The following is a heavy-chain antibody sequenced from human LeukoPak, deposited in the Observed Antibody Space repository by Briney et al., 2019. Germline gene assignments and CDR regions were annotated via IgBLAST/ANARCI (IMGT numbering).Heavy chain of an antibody. CDR2: IWYDGSNK. CDR1: GFTFSSYS. V-gene: IGHV3-33*01. CDR3: ARDGGDIVVVPAAMVLNYFDY. D-gene: IGHD2-2*01. Sequence: GGSLRLSCAASGFTFSSYSMHWVRQAPGKGLEWVAVIWYDGSNKYYADSVKGRFTISRDNSKNTLYLQMNSLRAEDTAVYYCARDGGDIVVVPAAMVLNYFDYWGQGTLVTVSS. J-gene: IGHJ4*02.